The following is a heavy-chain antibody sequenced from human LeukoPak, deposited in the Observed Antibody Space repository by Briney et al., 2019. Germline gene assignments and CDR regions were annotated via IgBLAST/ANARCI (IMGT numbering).Heavy chain of an antibody. Sequence: ASVKVSCKASGFTFGVYDFTWVRQAPRQGLEWMGWIRAYNGNTDYAQKVQGRVTMTTDTSTSTVYMELTSLRSDDTAVYYCARVATISGGKWFDPWGQGTQVTVSS. CDR1: GFTFGVYD. D-gene: IGHD1-26*01. V-gene: IGHV1-18*01. CDR2: IRAYNGNT. CDR3: ARVATISGGKWFDP. J-gene: IGHJ5*02.